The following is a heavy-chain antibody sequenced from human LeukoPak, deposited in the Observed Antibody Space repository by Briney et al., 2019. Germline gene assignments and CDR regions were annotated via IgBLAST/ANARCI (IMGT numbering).Heavy chain of an antibody. CDR1: GGSISSGGYS. V-gene: IGHV4-31*11. CDR2: IYYSGST. Sequence: PSQTLSLTCAVSGGSISSGGYSWSWIRQPPGKGLEWIGYIYYSGSTYYNPSLKSRVIISVDTSKNQFSLKLSSVTAADTAVYYCGRAQQGAAGGRYYYHGVDVWGQGTTVTVSS. CDR3: GRAQQGAAGGRYYYHGVDV. D-gene: IGHD6-13*01. J-gene: IGHJ6*02.